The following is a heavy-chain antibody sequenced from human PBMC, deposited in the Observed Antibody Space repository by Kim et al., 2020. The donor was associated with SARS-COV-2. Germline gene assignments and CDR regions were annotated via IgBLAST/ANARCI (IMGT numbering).Heavy chain of an antibody. V-gene: IGHV1-8*01. D-gene: IGHD6-6*01. CDR2: MNPNSGNT. CDR1: GYTFTSYD. Sequence: ASVKVSCKASGYTFTSYDINWVRQATGQGLEWMGWMNPNSGNTGYAQKFQCRVTMTRNTSISTAYMELSSLRSEDTAVYYCARVRSARRLLDYYYMDVWGKGTTVTVSS. J-gene: IGHJ6*03. CDR3: ARVRSARRLLDYYYMDV.